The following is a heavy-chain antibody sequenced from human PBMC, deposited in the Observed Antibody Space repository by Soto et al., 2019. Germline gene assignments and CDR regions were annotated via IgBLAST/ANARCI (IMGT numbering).Heavy chain of an antibody. CDR3: ARHHCSGGSCYSSSGWYGAEDPIDY. D-gene: IGHD2-15*01. Sequence: GESLKISCKGSGYSFTSYWIGWVRQMPGKGLGWMGIIYPGDSDTRYSPSFQGQVTISADKSISTAYLQWSSLKASDTAMYYCARHHCSGGSCYSSSGWYGAEDPIDYWGQGTLVTVSS. CDR2: IYPGDSDT. J-gene: IGHJ4*02. CDR1: GYSFTSYW. V-gene: IGHV5-51*01.